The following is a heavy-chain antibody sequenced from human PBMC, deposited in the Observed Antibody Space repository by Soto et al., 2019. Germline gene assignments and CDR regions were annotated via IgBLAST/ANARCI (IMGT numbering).Heavy chain of an antibody. CDR3: AKAHSVDFWSGYSDLNFDY. D-gene: IGHD3-3*01. V-gene: IGHV3-23*01. CDR1: GFTFSSYA. Sequence: EVQLLESGGGLVQPGGSLRLSCAASGFTFSSYAMSWVRQAPGKGLEWVSAISGSGGSTYYADSVKGRFTISRDNSKNTLYLQMNSLRAEDTAVYYCAKAHSVDFWSGYSDLNFDYWGQGTLVTVSS. CDR2: ISGSGGST. J-gene: IGHJ4*02.